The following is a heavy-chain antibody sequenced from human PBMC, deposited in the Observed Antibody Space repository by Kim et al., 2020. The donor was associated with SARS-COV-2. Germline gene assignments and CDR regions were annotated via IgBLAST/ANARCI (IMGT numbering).Heavy chain of an antibody. CDR3: ARGVWGSGPDY. Sequence: TRYSPSFQGQVTIAADKSISTAYLQWSSLKASDTAMYYCARGVWGSGPDYWGQGTLVTVSS. CDR2: T. J-gene: IGHJ4*02. V-gene: IGHV5-51*01. D-gene: IGHD6-19*01.